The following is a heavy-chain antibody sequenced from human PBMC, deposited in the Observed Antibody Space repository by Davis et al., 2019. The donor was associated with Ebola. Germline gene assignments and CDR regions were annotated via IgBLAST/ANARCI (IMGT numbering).Heavy chain of an antibody. V-gene: IGHV4-4*07. CDR2: IYTSGST. J-gene: IGHJ5*02. Sequence: PSETLSLTCTVSGGSISSYYWSWIRQPAGKGLEWIGRIYTSGSTNYNPSLKSRVTMSVDTSKNQFSLKLSSVTAADTAVYYCAREARYCSSTGCYPLNWFDPWGQGTLVTVSS. CDR3: AREARYCSSTGCYPLNWFDP. D-gene: IGHD2-2*01. CDR1: GGSISSYY.